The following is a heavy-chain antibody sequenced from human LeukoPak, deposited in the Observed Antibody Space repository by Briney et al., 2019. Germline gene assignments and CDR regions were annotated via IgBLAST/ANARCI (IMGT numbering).Heavy chain of an antibody. D-gene: IGHD5-24*01. J-gene: IGHJ5*02. Sequence: SETLSLTCTVSSGSLSNYYWTWIRQSPGKGLEWIASISSAGRTNSNPSLQSRVTISLDTSNHQLSLKMTSVISADTAVYYCARGHIAPQRQFIARRGLRTVSRFDPWGQGTLVLVS. CDR3: ARGHIAPQRQFIARRGLRTVSRFDP. V-gene: IGHV4-59*01. CDR2: ISSAGRT. CDR1: SGSLSNYY.